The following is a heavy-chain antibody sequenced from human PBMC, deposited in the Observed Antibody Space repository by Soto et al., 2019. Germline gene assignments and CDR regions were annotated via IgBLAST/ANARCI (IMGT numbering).Heavy chain of an antibody. J-gene: IGHJ5*02. CDR2: ISPGSRYP. V-gene: IGHV3-11*06. CDR3: VRGGCGGLFDP. D-gene: IGHD2-21*01. Sequence: GALRRSCAGSGVTFCDSYRSRIRQAPGKGLEWLSYISPGSRYPAYADSVKGRFTISRDNAKRSLYLQMMSLTAEDTAIYYCVRGGCGGLFDPWGQGTMVTVSS. CDR1: GVTFCDSY.